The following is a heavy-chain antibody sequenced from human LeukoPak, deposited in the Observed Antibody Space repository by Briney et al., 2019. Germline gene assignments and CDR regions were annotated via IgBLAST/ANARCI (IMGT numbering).Heavy chain of an antibody. V-gene: IGHV3-21*01. CDR2: ISSSSSYI. CDR3: ARDPSYSSSWYGDAFDI. Sequence: PGGPLRLSCAASGFTFSSYSMNWVRQAPGKGLEWVSSISSSSSYIYYADSAKGRFTISRDNAKNSLYLQMNSLRAEDTAVYYCARDPSYSSSWYGDAFDIWGQGTMVTVSS. D-gene: IGHD6-13*01. CDR1: GFTFSSYS. J-gene: IGHJ3*02.